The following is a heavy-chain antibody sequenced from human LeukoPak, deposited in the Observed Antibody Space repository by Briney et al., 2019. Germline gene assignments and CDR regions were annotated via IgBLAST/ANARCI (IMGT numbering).Heavy chain of an antibody. CDR3: ARHSNGYFHYFDY. CDR1: GFTFSSYE. CDR2: ISSSGSTI. J-gene: IGHJ4*02. D-gene: IGHD5-18*01. V-gene: IGHV3-48*03. Sequence: GGSLRLSCAASGFTFSSYEMNWVRQAPGKGLEWVSYISSSGSTIYYADSVKGRFTISRDNAKNSLYLQMNSLRAEDTAVYYCARHSNGYFHYFDYWGQGTLVTVSS.